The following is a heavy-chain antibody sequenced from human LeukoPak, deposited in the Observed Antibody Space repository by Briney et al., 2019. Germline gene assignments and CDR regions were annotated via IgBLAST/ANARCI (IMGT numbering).Heavy chain of an antibody. D-gene: IGHD6-13*01. Sequence: PSETLSLTCTVSGGSISNGSYYWSWIRQPAGKGLEWIGRIYTSGSTNYNPSLKSRVTISVDTSKNQFSLKLSSVTAADTAVYYCARDQGPPWQLFDYWGQGTLVTVSS. J-gene: IGHJ4*02. CDR1: GGSISNGSYY. CDR2: IYTSGST. V-gene: IGHV4-61*02. CDR3: ARDQGPPWQLFDY.